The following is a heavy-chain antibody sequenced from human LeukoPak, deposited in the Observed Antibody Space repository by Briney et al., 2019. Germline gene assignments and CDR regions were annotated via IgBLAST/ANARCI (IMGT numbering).Heavy chain of an antibody. CDR3: ANDGAAARD. J-gene: IGHJ4*02. Sequence: EPGGSLRLSCAASGFTFSSYAMSWVRQAPGKGLEWVSAISGSSGSTYYADSVKGRFTISRDNSKNTLYLQMNSLRAEDTAVYYCANDGAAARDWGQGTLVTVSS. D-gene: IGHD6-13*01. V-gene: IGHV3-23*01. CDR1: GFTFSSYA. CDR2: ISGSSGST.